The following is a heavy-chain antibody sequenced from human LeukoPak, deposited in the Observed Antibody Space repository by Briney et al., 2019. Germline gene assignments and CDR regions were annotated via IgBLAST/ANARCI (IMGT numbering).Heavy chain of an antibody. V-gene: IGHV3-33*01. Sequence: GRSLRLSCAASGFTFSSYGMHWVRQAPGKGLEWVAVIWYDGSNKYYADSVKGRFTTSRDNSKNTLYLQMNSLRAEDTAVYYCARDGPGRGFDYWGQGTLVTVSS. CDR3: ARDGPGRGFDY. CDR2: IWYDGSNK. J-gene: IGHJ4*02. CDR1: GFTFSSYG.